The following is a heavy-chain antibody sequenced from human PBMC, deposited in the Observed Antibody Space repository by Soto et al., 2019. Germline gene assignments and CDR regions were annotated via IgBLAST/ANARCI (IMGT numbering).Heavy chain of an antibody. CDR3: ARAAPRYCRGGRCYYGWPY. CDR1: GGTFIGYY. V-gene: IGHV4-34*01. J-gene: IGHJ4*02. Sequence: ETLPLTSAVYGGTFIGYYWSWIRQPPGKGLEWIGEINHSGSTNYNPSINSPDAISVDTAKNQFSLKLSSVTAADTAVYYCARAAPRYCRGGRCYYGWPYWGKGTLVTVS. D-gene: IGHD2-15*01. CDR2: INHSGST.